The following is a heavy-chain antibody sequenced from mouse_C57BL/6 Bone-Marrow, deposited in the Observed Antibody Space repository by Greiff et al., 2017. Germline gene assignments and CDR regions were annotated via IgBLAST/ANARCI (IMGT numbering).Heavy chain of an antibody. CDR3: ARNWDDY. J-gene: IGHJ2*01. Sequence: QVQLQQPGAELVKPGASVKMSCKASGYTFTSYWMQWVKQRPGQGLEWIGEIDPSDSYTNYNQKFKGKAILTVDTHSSTAYMQLRSLTSEDSAVYYCARNWDDYWGQGTTLTVSS. V-gene: IGHV1-50*01. CDR1: GYTFTSYW. CDR2: IDPSDSYT. D-gene: IGHD4-1*01.